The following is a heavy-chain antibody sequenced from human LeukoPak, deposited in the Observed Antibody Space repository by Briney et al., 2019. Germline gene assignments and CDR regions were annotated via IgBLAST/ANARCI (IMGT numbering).Heavy chain of an antibody. V-gene: IGHV6-1*01. J-gene: IGHJ4*02. D-gene: IGHD6-13*01. CDR2: TYYRSKWYN. CDR3: ARDPASGYSTKRYYFDN. CDR1: GDSVSSNSAA. Sequence: SQTLSLTCAISGDSVSSNSAAWNWIRQSPSRGLEWLGRTYYRSKWYNDYAVSVKSRITINPDTSKNQFSLKLSSVIAADTAVYYCARDPASGYSTKRYYFDNWGQGTLVTVSS.